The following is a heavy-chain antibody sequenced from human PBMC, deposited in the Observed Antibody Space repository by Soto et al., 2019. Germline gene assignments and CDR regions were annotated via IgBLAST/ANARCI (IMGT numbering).Heavy chain of an antibody. V-gene: IGHV4-4*07. CDR1: GGSISSYY. D-gene: IGHD2-2*01. Sequence: SETLSLTCTVSGGSISSYYWSWIRQPAGKGLEWIGRIYTSGSTNYNPSLKSRVTMSVDTSKNQFSLKLSSVTAADTAVYYCARGLYDIVVVPAAIRNYGMDVWGQGTTVTVSS. J-gene: IGHJ6*02. CDR3: ARGLYDIVVVPAAIRNYGMDV. CDR2: IYTSGST.